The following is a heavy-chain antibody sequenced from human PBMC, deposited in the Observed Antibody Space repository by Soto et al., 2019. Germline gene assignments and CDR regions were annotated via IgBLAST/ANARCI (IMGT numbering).Heavy chain of an antibody. D-gene: IGHD4-17*01. CDR3: AKTVYGDYNYFDY. CDR1: GFTFSSYG. V-gene: IGHV3-30*18. Sequence: QVQLVESGGGVVQPGRSLRLSCAASGFTFSSYGMHWVRQAPGKGLEWVAVISYDGSNKYYADSVKGRFTISRDNSKNTLYLQMNSLRAEDTAVYYCAKTVYGDYNYFDYWGQGTLVTVSS. CDR2: ISYDGSNK. J-gene: IGHJ4*02.